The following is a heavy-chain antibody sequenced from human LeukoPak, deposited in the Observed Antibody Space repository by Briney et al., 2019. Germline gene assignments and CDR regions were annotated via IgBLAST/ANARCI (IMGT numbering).Heavy chain of an antibody. CDR3: ARSDVDIVATANYYYYGVDV. V-gene: IGHV1-3*01. D-gene: IGHD5-12*01. J-gene: IGHJ6*02. CDR2: INAGNGNT. CDR1: GYTYTSYA. Sequence: GASVKVSCKASGYTYTSYAMHWVRQAPGQRLEWMGWINAGNGNTKYSQKFQGRVTITRDTSASTAYMELSSLRSEDTAVYYCARSDVDIVATANYYYYGVDVWGQGTTVTVSS.